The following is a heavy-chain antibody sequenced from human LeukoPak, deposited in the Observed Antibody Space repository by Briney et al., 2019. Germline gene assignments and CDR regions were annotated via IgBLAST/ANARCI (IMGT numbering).Heavy chain of an antibody. CDR1: GFTFSDYY. CDR2: IRSSSSHT. J-gene: IGHJ5*02. CDR3: ARDLRGSGSSSDSNWFDP. V-gene: IGHV3-11*05. Sequence: PGGSLRLSCAASGFTFSDYYMSWIRQAPGKGLEWASYIRSSSSHTNYADSVKGRFTISRDNAKNSLYLQMNSLRAEDTAVYYCARDLRGSGSSSDSNWFDPWGQGTLVTVSS. D-gene: IGHD3-10*01.